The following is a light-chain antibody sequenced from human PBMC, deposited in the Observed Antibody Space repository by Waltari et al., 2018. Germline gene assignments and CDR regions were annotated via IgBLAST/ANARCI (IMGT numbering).Light chain of an antibody. CDR3: QQYYDIPWT. J-gene: IGKJ1*01. V-gene: IGKV4-1*01. CDR1: QSVLYSSNSQNY. Sequence: DIVMTQSPDSLAVSLGERVTINCKSSQSVLYSSNSQNYLAWYQQKPGQPPKLLIYWASARESGVPDRFSGSESGTDFTLTISSLQAEDVAVYYCQQYYDIPWTFGQGTTVES. CDR2: WAS.